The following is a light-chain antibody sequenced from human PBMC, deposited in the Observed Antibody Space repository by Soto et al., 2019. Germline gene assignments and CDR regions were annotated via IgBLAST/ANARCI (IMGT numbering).Light chain of an antibody. CDR2: KTS. Sequence: IQLTQSPSSLSASVGDRVTITCRASQGISSWLAWYQQKPGKAPKLLIYKTSILENGVPSRFSGSGSGTEFTLSISSLQPDDFATYYCHQYNSYWTFGQGTKVDIK. CDR3: HQYNSYWT. J-gene: IGKJ1*01. CDR1: QGISSW. V-gene: IGKV1-5*03.